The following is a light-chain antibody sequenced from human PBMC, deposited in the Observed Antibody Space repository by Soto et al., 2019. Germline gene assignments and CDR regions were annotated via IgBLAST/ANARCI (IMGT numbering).Light chain of an antibody. V-gene: IGKV4-1*01. J-gene: IGKJ3*01. CDR2: WAS. Sequence: DIVMTQSPDSLAVSLGERATINCKSSQSVLYSSNNKNYLAWYQQKPGQPPKLLIYWASTRESGVPDRFSGSESGTDFTLTISSLQAEDVAVYYCQQYYSTPPVCFGPGTKVDIK. CDR1: QSVLYSSNNKNY. CDR3: QQYYSTPPVC.